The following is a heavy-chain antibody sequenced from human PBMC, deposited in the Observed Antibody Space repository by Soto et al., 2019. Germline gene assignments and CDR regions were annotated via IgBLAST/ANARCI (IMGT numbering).Heavy chain of an antibody. J-gene: IGHJ5*02. CDR1: GFTFSDYY. D-gene: IGHD6-19*01. CDR3: ARDGGPKTGSGWPNWFDP. CDR2: ISSGGTTI. Sequence: GGSLRLSCAASGFTFSDYYMSWIRQAPGKGLEWLSYISSGGTTIYNANSLKGRFTVSRDNARNSLYLQMNSLRAEDTAVYYCARDGGPKTGSGWPNWFDPWGQGTLVTVSS. V-gene: IGHV3-11*04.